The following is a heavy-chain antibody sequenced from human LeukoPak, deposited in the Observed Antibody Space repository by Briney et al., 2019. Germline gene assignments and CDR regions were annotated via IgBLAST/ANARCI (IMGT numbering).Heavy chain of an antibody. D-gene: IGHD3-22*01. J-gene: IGHJ4*02. CDR1: GFTFSSYG. CDR2: IWYDGSNK. V-gene: IGHV3-33*01. CDR3: ARDDSSHLWTTGPMGVDY. Sequence: AGGSLRLSCAASGFTFSSYGMHWVRQAPGKGLEWVAVIWYDGSNKYYADSVKGRFTISRDNSKNTLYLQMNSLRAEDTAVYYCARDDSSHLWTTGPMGVDYWGQGTLVTVSS.